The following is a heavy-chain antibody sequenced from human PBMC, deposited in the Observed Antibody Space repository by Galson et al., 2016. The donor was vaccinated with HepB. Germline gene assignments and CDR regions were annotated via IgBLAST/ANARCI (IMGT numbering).Heavy chain of an antibody. V-gene: IGHV4-30-2*01. CDR1: GGSISSDDYS. Sequence: TLSLTCTVSGGSISSDDYSWSWIRQPPGKGLEWIGYIDHSGSTYYNQSLKSRVTMSVDRSKNQFSLNLSSVTAADTAVYYCVRGASFQLLPWFDPWGQGTLVTVSS. CDR2: IDHSGST. CDR3: VRGASFQLLPWFDP. J-gene: IGHJ5*02. D-gene: IGHD1-26*01.